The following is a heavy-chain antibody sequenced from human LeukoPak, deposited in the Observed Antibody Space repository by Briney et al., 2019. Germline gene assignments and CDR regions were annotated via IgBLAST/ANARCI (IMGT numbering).Heavy chain of an antibody. CDR2: IYYSGST. CDR3: ARGTLRIAAALFDP. V-gene: IGHV4-59*01. Sequence: PSETLSLTCTVSGGSISSYYWSWIRQPPGKALEYIGYIYYSGSTNYNPSLKSRVTISIDTSKNQFSLKLRSVTAADTAMYCCARGTLRIAAALFDPWGQGTLVTVSS. D-gene: IGHD6-13*01. J-gene: IGHJ5*02. CDR1: GGSISSYY.